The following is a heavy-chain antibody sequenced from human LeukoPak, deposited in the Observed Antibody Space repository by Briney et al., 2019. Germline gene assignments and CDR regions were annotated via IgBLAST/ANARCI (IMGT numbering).Heavy chain of an antibody. Sequence: GRSLRLSCAASGFTFSSYGMHWVRQAPGKGLEWVAVISYDGSNKYYADSVKGRFTISRDNSKNTLYLQMNSLRAEDTAVYYCAKEYDYVWGSYRYYFDYWGQGTLVTVSS. D-gene: IGHD3-16*02. CDR3: AKEYDYVWGSYRYYFDY. J-gene: IGHJ4*02. V-gene: IGHV3-30*18. CDR2: ISYDGSNK. CDR1: GFTFSSYG.